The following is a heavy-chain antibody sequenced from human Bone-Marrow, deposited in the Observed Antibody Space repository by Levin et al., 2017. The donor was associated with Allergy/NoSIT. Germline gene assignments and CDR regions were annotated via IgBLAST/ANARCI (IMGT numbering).Heavy chain of an antibody. CDR2: IWYDGSNK. CDR1: GFTFSSYG. J-gene: IGHJ4*02. Sequence: GGSLRLSCAASGFTFSSYGMHWVRQAPGKGLEWVAVIWYDGSNKYYADSVKGRFTISRDNSKNTLYLQMNSLRAEDTAVYYCARASSSRVYYFDYWGQGTLVTVSS. D-gene: IGHD6-13*01. CDR3: ARASSSRVYYFDY. V-gene: IGHV3-33*01.